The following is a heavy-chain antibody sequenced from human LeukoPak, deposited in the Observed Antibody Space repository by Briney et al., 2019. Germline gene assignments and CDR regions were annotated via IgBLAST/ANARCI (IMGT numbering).Heavy chain of an antibody. CDR2: ISSTSYSI. Sequence: AGGSLRLSCATSVFTFRSYEANWVRQAPGKGLEWISYISSTSYSIYYADSVKGRFTISRDNAKSALYLQMDSLRVEDTGLYYCATSLGPRDYWGQGILVTVSS. J-gene: IGHJ4*02. D-gene: IGHD7-27*01. CDR3: ATSLGPRDY. V-gene: IGHV3-48*03. CDR1: VFTFRSYE.